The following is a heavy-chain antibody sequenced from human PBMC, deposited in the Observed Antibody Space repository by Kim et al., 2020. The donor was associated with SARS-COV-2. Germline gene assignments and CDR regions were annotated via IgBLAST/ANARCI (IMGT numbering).Heavy chain of an antibody. CDR3: TGERVVVPAASSY. J-gene: IGHJ4*02. Sequence: YAASVKGRFTISRDDSKSIAYLQMNSLKTEDTAVYYCTGERVVVPAASSYWGQGTLVTVSS. V-gene: IGHV3-49*02. D-gene: IGHD2-2*01.